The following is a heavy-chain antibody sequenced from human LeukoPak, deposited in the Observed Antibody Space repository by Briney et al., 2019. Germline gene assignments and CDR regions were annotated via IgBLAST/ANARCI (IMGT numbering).Heavy chain of an antibody. V-gene: IGHV4-4*07. CDR2: IYTSGST. CDR1: GGSISSYY. D-gene: IGHD3-9*01. J-gene: IGHJ6*03. Sequence: SETLSLTCTVSGGSISSYYWSWIRQPAGKGLEWIGRIYTSGSTNYNPSLKSRVTMSVDTSKNQFSLKLSSVTAADTAVYYCARDGFYDILTGYYNYYYMDVWGKGTTVTISS. CDR3: ARDGFYDILTGYYNYYYMDV.